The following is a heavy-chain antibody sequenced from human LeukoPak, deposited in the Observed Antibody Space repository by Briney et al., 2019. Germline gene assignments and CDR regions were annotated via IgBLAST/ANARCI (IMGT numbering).Heavy chain of an antibody. D-gene: IGHD4-17*01. CDR1: GFTFSSYA. CDR2: ISGGGGST. CDR3: AKNFGEGLALYDY. Sequence: GGSLRLSCAASGFTFSSYAMTWVRQAPGKGLEWVSAISGGGGSTYYADSVKGRFTVSRDNSRNTLYLQMNSLRAEDTAVYYCAKNFGEGLALYDYWGQGTLVTVSS. V-gene: IGHV3-23*01. J-gene: IGHJ4*02.